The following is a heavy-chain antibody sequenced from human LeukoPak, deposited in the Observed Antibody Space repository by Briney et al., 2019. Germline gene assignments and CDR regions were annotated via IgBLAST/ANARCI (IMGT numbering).Heavy chain of an antibody. Sequence: GASVKVSCKVSGYTLTELSMHWVRQAPGKGLEWMGGFDPEDGETIYAQKFQGRVTMTRNTSISTAYMELSSLRSEDTAVYYCARGRTMVRGVIRSPDNWGQGTLVTVSS. CDR1: GYTLTELS. J-gene: IGHJ4*02. D-gene: IGHD3-10*01. CDR2: FDPEDGET. CDR3: ARGRTMVRGVIRSPDN. V-gene: IGHV1-24*01.